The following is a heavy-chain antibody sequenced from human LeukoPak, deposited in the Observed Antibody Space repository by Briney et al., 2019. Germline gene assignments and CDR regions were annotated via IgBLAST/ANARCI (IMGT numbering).Heavy chain of an antibody. Sequence: ASVKVSCKVSGYTLTELSMHWVRRAPGKGLEWMGGFDPEDGETIYAQTFQGRVTMTEDTSTDTAYMELSSLRSEDTAVYYCATGYYYDSSGYYQNWGQGTLVTVSS. V-gene: IGHV1-24*01. CDR3: ATGYYYDSSGYYQN. CDR1: GYTLTELS. J-gene: IGHJ4*02. D-gene: IGHD3-22*01. CDR2: FDPEDGET.